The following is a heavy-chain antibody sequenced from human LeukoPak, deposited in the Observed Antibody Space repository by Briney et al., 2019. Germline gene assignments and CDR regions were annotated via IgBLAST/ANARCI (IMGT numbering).Heavy chain of an antibody. CDR1: GFTFSDYY. J-gene: IGHJ6*02. D-gene: IGHD2-2*01. V-gene: IGHV3-11*01. Sequence: GGSLRLSCAASGFTFSDYYMSWVRQAPGKGLEWVSYISSSGSTIYYADSVKGRFTISRDSAKNSLYLQMNSLRAEDTAVYYCATREIMGYCSSTSCYPPNGMDVWGQGTTVTVSS. CDR3: ATREIMGYCSSTSCYPPNGMDV. CDR2: ISSSGSTI.